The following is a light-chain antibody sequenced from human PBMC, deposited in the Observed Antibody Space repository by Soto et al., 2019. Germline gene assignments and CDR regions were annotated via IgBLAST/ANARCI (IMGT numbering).Light chain of an antibody. V-gene: IGKV1-39*01. J-gene: IGKJ5*01. CDR2: AVS. Sequence: DIQMTQSPSSLSASVGESFPITCRSSQSIFNYLNWYQQKPGKAPEVLIYAVSSLQIGVPSRFAGSGSGTDFTLTITDLRPEDSATYYCQQTYSELVYTFGRGTRLEIK. CDR1: QSIFNY. CDR3: QQTYSELVYT.